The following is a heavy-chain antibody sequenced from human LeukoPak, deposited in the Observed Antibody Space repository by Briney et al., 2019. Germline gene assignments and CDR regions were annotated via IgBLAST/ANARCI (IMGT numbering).Heavy chain of an antibody. Sequence: SETLSLTCTVSGGSISSYYWSWIRQPAGKGLEWIGRIYTSGSTNYNPSLKSRVTMSVDASKNQFSLKLNSVTAADTAVYYCARAGYCSSSSCYTGWFDPWGQGTLVTVSS. V-gene: IGHV4-4*07. D-gene: IGHD2-2*02. J-gene: IGHJ5*02. CDR3: ARAGYCSSSSCYTGWFDP. CDR1: GGSISSYY. CDR2: IYTSGST.